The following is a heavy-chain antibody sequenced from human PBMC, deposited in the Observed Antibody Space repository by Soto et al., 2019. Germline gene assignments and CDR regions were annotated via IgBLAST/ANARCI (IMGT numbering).Heavy chain of an antibody. J-gene: IGHJ3*02. D-gene: IGHD4-17*01. V-gene: IGHV1-58*01. Sequence: ASVKVSCKASGFTFTSSAVQWVRQARGQRLEWIGWIVVGSGDTNYAQKFQERVTITGDMSTSTAYMELSSLRSEDTAVYYCATADYGSDAFDIWGQGTMVTVSS. CDR2: IVVGSGDT. CDR1: GFTFTSSA. CDR3: ATADYGSDAFDI.